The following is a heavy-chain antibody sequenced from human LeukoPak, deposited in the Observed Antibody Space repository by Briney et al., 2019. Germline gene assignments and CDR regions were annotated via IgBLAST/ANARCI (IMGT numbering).Heavy chain of an antibody. CDR1: GYTLTELS. D-gene: IGHD1-1*01. Sequence: EASVKVSCKVSGYTLTELSMHWVRQAPGKGLEWMGGFDPEDGETIYAQKFQGRVTMTEDTSTDTAYMELSSLRSEDTAVYYCATGVGTTGTTGNWFDPWGQGTLVTVSS. CDR3: ATGVGTTGTTGNWFDP. J-gene: IGHJ5*02. V-gene: IGHV1-24*01. CDR2: FDPEDGET.